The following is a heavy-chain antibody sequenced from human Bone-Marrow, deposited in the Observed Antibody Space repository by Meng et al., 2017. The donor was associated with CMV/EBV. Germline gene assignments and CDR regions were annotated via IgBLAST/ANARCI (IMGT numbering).Heavy chain of an antibody. D-gene: IGHD4-11*01. CDR3: ARGVTTVTTYYYYGMDV. J-gene: IGHJ6*02. Sequence: GESLKISCAASGFTFSNAWMSWVRQAPGKGLEWAGRIISKTDGGTTDYAAPVKGRFTISRDDSKNTLYLQMNSLRAEDTAVYYCARGVTTVTTYYYYGMDVWGQGTTVTVSS. V-gene: IGHV3-15*01. CDR1: GFTFSNAW. CDR2: IISKTDGGTT.